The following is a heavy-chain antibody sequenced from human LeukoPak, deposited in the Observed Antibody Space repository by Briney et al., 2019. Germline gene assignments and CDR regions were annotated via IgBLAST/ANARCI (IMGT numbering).Heavy chain of an antibody. V-gene: IGHV3-69-1*01. CDR2: SSSSSTI. CDR1: GFTVSSNY. CDR3: ARSSRELGGYAPWELMPPFDY. D-gene: IGHD1-7*01. J-gene: IGHJ4*02. Sequence: PGGSLRLSCAASGFTVSSNYMSWVRQAPGKGLEWVSYSSSSSTIYYADSVKGRFTISRDNAKNSLYLQMNSLRAEDTAVYYCARSSRELGGYAPWELMPPFDYWGQGTLVTVSS.